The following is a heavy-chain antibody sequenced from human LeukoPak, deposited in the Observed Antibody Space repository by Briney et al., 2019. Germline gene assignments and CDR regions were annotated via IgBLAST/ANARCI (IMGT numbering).Heavy chain of an antibody. V-gene: IGHV3-23*01. CDR1: RFSFSNYA. CDR2: ISGSGGTT. J-gene: IGHJ2*01. Sequence: GGSLRLSCAASRFSFSNYAMTWVPPAPGKGLEWVSGISGSGGTTYCAYSVKGRFTISRDNSKNTLYLQLNSVRAEDTAVYYCAKRPTNYHDSSGYYYWCFDLWGRGTLVTASS. D-gene: IGHD3-22*01. CDR3: AKRPTNYHDSSGYYYWCFDL.